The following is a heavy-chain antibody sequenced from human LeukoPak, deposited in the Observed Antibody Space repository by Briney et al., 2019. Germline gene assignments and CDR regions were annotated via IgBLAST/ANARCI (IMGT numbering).Heavy chain of an antibody. J-gene: IGHJ5*02. D-gene: IGHD3-10*01. CDR3: ARGGDYYGSGSYSP. Sequence: GGSLRLSCAASGFTFSSYSMNWVRQAPGKGPEWVSYISSSSSTIYYADSVKGRFTISRDNAKNSLYLQMNSLRDEDTAVYYCARGGDYYGSGSYSPWGQGTLVTVSS. V-gene: IGHV3-48*02. CDR1: GFTFSSYS. CDR2: ISSSSSTI.